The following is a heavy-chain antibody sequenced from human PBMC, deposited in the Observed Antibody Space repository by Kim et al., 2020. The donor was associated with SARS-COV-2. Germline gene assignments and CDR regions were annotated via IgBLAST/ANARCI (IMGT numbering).Heavy chain of an antibody. CDR1: GGSISSYY. CDR2: IYYSGGT. J-gene: IGHJ3*02. D-gene: IGHD3-9*01. Sequence: SETLSLTCTVSGGSISSYYWSWIRQPPGKGLEWIGYIYYSGGTNYNPSLKSRVTISVDTSKNQFSLKLSSVTAADTAVYYCARLRYYDILTGSGAAFDIWGQGTMVTVSS. CDR3: ARLRYYDILTGSGAAFDI. V-gene: IGHV4-59*13.